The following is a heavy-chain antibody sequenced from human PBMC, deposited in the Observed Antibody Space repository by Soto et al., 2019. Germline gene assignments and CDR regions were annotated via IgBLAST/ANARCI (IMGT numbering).Heavy chain of an antibody. Sequence: SETLSLTCTVSGGSISSYYWSWIRQPPGKGLEWIGYIYDSGSTNYNPYLKSRVTISVDTSKNTLSLKLSSVTAADTAVYYCAATPYFLVVTATYYYYGMDVWGQGTTVTVSS. D-gene: IGHD2-21*02. CDR2: IYDSGST. CDR3: AATPYFLVVTATYYYYGMDV. V-gene: IGHV4-59*01. CDR1: GGSISSYY. J-gene: IGHJ6*02.